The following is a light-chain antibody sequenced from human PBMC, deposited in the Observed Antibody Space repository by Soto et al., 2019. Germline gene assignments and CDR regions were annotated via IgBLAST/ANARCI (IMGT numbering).Light chain of an antibody. J-gene: IGKJ1*01. CDR3: QRVHTFPWA. V-gene: IGKV1-39*01. CDR2: AAS. Sequence: DSELISAAAVPFTSMGDIVRITCRASQGITNYLNWYQQKLGQAPRLLIYAASTLESGVPSRFSGSASETDFTLRITSLQPQDFPTYYCQRVHTFPWAFGQGTKVDIK. CDR1: QGITNY.